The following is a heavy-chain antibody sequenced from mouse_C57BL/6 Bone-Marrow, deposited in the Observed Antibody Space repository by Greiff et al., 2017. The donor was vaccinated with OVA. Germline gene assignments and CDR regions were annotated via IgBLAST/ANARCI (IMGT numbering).Heavy chain of an antibody. CDR2: IHPNSGST. J-gene: IGHJ4*01. V-gene: IGHV1-64*01. Sequence: QVQLQQSGAELVKPGASVKLSCKASGYTFTSYWMHWVKQRPGQGLEWIGMIHPNSGSTNYNEKFKSKATLTVDKSSSTAYMQLSSLTSEDSAVYYCAREKIYYDYDVNAMDYWGQGTSVTVSS. D-gene: IGHD2-4*01. CDR1: GYTFTSYW. CDR3: AREKIYYDYDVNAMDY.